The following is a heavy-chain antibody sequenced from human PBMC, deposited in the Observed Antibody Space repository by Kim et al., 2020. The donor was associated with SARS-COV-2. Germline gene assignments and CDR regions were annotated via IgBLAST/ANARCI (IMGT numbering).Heavy chain of an antibody. D-gene: IGHD3-22*01. CDR1: GFTFSSYA. Sequence: GGSLRLSCAASGFTFSSYAMHWVRQAPGKGLEYVSFIGSNGDNTYYADSVKGRFTISRDNSENTLYLQVGSLRTEDMAVYFCARSALDSTGYFDYWGQGT. CDR3: ARSALDSTGYFDY. CDR2: IGSNGDNT. V-gene: IGHV3-64*02. J-gene: IGHJ4*02.